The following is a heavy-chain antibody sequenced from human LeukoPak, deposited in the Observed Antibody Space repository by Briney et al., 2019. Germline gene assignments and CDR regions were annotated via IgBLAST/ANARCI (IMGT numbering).Heavy chain of an antibody. CDR2: IYLGGTT. J-gene: IGHJ4*02. Sequence: SGTLSLTCIVSGGSISSLNLWGWLRQPPGKGLEWIGEIYLGGTTNFNPSLKSRVTILIDKSKNQLSLQLTSVTAADTAVYYCAGLEGRYSTDWFYFFDYWGQGALVTVSS. V-gene: IGHV4-4*02. CDR1: GGSISSLNL. D-gene: IGHD6-19*01. CDR3: AGLEGRYSTDWFYFFDY.